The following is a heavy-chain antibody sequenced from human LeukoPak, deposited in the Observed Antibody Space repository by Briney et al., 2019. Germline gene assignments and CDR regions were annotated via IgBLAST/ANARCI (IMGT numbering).Heavy chain of an antibody. J-gene: IGHJ1*01. CDR2: INPNSGGT. D-gene: IGHD4-17*01. CDR3: ASPILSRDLDYGDYEYFQH. V-gene: IGHV1-2*02. Sequence: ASVKVSCKASGYTFTGYYMHWVRQAPGQGLEWMGWINPNSGGTNYAQKFQGRVTMTRDTSISTAYMELSRLRSDDTAVYYCASPILSRDLDYGDYEYFQHWGQGTLVTVSA. CDR1: GYTFTGYY.